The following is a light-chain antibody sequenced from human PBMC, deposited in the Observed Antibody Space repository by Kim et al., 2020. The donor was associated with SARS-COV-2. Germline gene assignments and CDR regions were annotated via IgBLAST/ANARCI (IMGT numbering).Light chain of an antibody. Sequence: ASVGDRVTITCRASQSISSYLNWYQQKPGKAPKLLIYAASSLQSGVPSRFSGSGSETDFTLTISSLQPEDFATYYCQQSYSTLITFGPGTKVDIK. CDR1: QSISSY. V-gene: IGKV1-39*01. J-gene: IGKJ3*01. CDR3: QQSYSTLIT. CDR2: AAS.